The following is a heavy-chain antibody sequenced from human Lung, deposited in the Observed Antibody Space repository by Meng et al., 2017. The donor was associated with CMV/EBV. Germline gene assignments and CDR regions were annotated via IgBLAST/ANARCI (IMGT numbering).Heavy chain of an antibody. CDR1: GGDFYNFG. Sequence: SXXVSXKASGGDFYNFGISWIRQAPGQGLQWMGRIIPTFGTAHYARGFQGKITISADGPTTTDFMEISGLTSDDTAVYYCARPFRPGYGDPGFDFWGQGTXVTVSS. J-gene: IGHJ4*02. V-gene: IGHV1-69*13. CDR2: IIPTFGTA. D-gene: IGHD4-17*01. CDR3: ARPFRPGYGDPGFDF.